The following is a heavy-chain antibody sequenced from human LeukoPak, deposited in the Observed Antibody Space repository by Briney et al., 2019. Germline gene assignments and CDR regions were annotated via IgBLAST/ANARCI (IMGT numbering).Heavy chain of an antibody. J-gene: IGHJ4*02. Sequence: ASVKVSCKASGYTFTGYYMHWVRQAPGQGLEWMGRINPNSGGTNYAQKFQGWVTMTRDTSISTAYMELSRLRSDDTAVYYCARSIYGGNFDYWGQGTLVTVSS. V-gene: IGHV1-2*04. CDR1: GYTFTGYY. CDR2: INPNSGGT. D-gene: IGHD4-23*01. CDR3: ARSIYGGNFDY.